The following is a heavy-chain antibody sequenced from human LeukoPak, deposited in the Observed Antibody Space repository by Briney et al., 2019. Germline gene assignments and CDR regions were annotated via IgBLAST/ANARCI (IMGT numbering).Heavy chain of an antibody. J-gene: IGHJ6*03. CDR3: AREEHDYGDYRSHYYYMDV. V-gene: IGHV1-69*05. CDR1: GGTFSSYA. D-gene: IGHD4-17*01. CDR2: IIPIFGTA. Sequence: SSVKVSCKASGGTFSSYAISWVRQAPGQGVEWMGRIIPIFGTASYAQKFQGRVTITTDESTSTAYMELSSLRSEDTAVYYCAREEHDYGDYRSHYYYMDVWGKGTTVTVSS.